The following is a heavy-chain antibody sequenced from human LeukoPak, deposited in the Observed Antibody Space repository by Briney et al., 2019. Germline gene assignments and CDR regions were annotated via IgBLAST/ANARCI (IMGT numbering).Heavy chain of an antibody. Sequence: GGSLGLSCAASGFTFISYAMSWVRQAPGKGLEWVSAISGSGGSTYYADSVKGRFTISRDNSKSTLYLQMNSLRAEDTAVYYCAKWDYGSGSYSYAFDIWGQGTMVTVSS. CDR2: ISGSGGST. J-gene: IGHJ3*02. CDR3: AKWDYGSGSYSYAFDI. V-gene: IGHV3-23*01. CDR1: GFTFISYA. D-gene: IGHD3-10*01.